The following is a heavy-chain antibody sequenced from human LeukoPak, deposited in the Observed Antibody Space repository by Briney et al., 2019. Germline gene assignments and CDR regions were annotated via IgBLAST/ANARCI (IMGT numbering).Heavy chain of an antibody. V-gene: IGHV3-23*01. CDR3: AKDRGIVVAGTFDP. CDR2: ISGSGGST. CDR1: GFSFSSYA. D-gene: IGHD6-19*01. Sequence: GGSLRLSCAASGFSFSSYAMTWVRQAPGKGLEWVSAISGSGGSTYYADSVKGRFTISRDNSQNTLYLQMNSLRAEDTAVCYCAKDRGIVVAGTFDPWGQGTLVTVSS. J-gene: IGHJ5*02.